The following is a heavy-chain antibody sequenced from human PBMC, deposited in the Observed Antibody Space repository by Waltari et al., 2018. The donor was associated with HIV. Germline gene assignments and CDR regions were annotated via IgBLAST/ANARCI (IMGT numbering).Heavy chain of an antibody. V-gene: IGHV3-33*01. CDR3: ARDGYCSGGSCYLDY. J-gene: IGHJ4*02. Sequence: QVQLVESGGGVVQPGWSLRLSCAASGFTFSSYGMHWVRQAPGKGLEWVAVIWYDGSNKYYADSVKGRFTISRDNSKNTLYLQMNSLRAEDTAVYYCARDGYCSGGSCYLDYWGQGTLVTVSS. CDR1: GFTFSSYG. D-gene: IGHD2-15*01. CDR2: IWYDGSNK.